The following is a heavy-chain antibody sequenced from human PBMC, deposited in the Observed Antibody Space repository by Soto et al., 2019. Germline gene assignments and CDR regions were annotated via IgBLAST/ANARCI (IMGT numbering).Heavy chain of an antibody. D-gene: IGHD2-15*01. CDR3: ARHTPAISISDH. Sequence: QLQLQESGPGLVKPSETLSLTCTVSGGSISSSSYYWGWIRQPPGKGLEWIGSIYYSGSTYYNPSLKSRVTISVDTSTNQFPRKLSSVTAADTAVYYCARHTPAISISDHWGQGTLVTVSS. CDR2: IYYSGST. V-gene: IGHV4-39*01. J-gene: IGHJ4*02. CDR1: GGSISSSSYY.